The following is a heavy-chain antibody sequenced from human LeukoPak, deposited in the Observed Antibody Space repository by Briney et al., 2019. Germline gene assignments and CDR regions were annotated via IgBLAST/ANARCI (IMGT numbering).Heavy chain of an antibody. CDR2: INPNSGGT. J-gene: IGHJ4*02. V-gene: IGHV1-2*02. Sequence: GASVKVSCKASGYTFTGYYMHWVRQAPGQGLEWMGWINPNSGGTNYAQKFQGRVTMTRDTSISTAYMELSRLRSDDTAVYYCARLRGSKWLPYYFDYWGQGTLVTVSS. CDR3: ARLRGSKWLPYYFDY. CDR1: GYTFTGYY. D-gene: IGHD3-22*01.